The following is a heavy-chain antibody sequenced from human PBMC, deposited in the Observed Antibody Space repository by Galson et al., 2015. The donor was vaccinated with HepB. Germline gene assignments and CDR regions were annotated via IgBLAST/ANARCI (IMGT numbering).Heavy chain of an antibody. CDR2: ISSTGGST. CDR1: GFTFSSYA. V-gene: IGHV3-64D*09. CDR3: VKDLRTSTAGNFDY. D-gene: IGHD1-1*01. Sequence: SLRLSCAASGFTFSSYAIHWVRQAPGKGLEYVSTISSTGGSTYYADSVKGRFTISRDNSKNTLYLQMSSLRAEDTAVYYCVKDLRTSTAGNFDYWGQGTLVAVSS. J-gene: IGHJ4*02.